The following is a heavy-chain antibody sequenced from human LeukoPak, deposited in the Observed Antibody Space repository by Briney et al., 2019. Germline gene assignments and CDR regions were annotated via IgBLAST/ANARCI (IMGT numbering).Heavy chain of an antibody. Sequence: GGSLRLSCAASGFTFSSYAMHWVRQAPGKGLEWVAVISYDGSNKYYADSVKGRFTISRDNSKNTLYLQMNSLRAEDTAVYYCAYWYYDSSGYPANAFDIWGQGTMVTVSS. CDR2: ISYDGSNK. J-gene: IGHJ3*02. CDR1: GFTFSSYA. D-gene: IGHD3-22*01. V-gene: IGHV3-30*07. CDR3: AYWYYDSSGYPANAFDI.